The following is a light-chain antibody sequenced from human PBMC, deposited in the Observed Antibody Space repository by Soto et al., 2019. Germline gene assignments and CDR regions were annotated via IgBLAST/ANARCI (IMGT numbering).Light chain of an antibody. CDR3: QQYDDLYT. CDR2: DAS. CDR1: QDISNY. J-gene: IGKJ2*01. V-gene: IGKV1-33*01. Sequence: DIQMTQSPSSLSASVGDRVTITCQASQDISNYLNWYQQKPGKAPKLLIYDASNLETGAPSRFSGSGSETDFTFTISSLQPEDIATYYCQQYDDLYTFGQGTKLEI.